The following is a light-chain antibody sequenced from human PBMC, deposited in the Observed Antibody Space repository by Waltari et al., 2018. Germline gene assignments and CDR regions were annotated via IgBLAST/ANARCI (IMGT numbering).Light chain of an antibody. V-gene: IGKV4-1*01. J-gene: IGKJ4*01. CDR2: WAS. CDR3: QQYYSTPPT. Sequence: DIVMTQSPDSLAVSLGERATINCQSSQNILYSSNNNNYLAWYQQKPGQPPKLLIYWASTRESGVPDRFSGSGSGTDFTLTISSLQAEDVAVYYCQQYYSTPPTFGGGTKVEIK. CDR1: QNILYSSNNNNY.